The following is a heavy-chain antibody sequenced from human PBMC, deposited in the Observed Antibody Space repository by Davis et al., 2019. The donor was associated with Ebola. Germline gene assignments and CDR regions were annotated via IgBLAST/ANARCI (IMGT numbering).Heavy chain of an antibody. CDR2: IYYSGST. D-gene: IGHD3-10*01. Sequence: PSETLSLTCTVSGGSISSYYWSWIRQPPGKGLEWIGYIYYSGSTNYNPSLKSRDTISVDTSKNQFSLKLNSVTAADTAVYYCARALHSGSYNNRPFDYWGQGTLVTVSS. V-gene: IGHV4-59*01. CDR3: ARALHSGSYNNRPFDY. J-gene: IGHJ4*02. CDR1: GGSISSYY.